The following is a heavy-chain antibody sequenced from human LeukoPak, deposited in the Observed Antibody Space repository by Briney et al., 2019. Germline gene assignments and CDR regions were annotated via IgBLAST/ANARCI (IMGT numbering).Heavy chain of an antibody. CDR1: GGSTSSGGLS. CDR2: IYHSGST. Sequence: SETLSLTCAVSGGSTSSGGLSWSWIRQPPGKGLVWIGYIYHSGSTYYNPSLKSRVTISVDRSKNQFSLKLTSVTAADTAVYYCASGGYSSSWSPFDYWGQGTPVTVSS. V-gene: IGHV4-30-2*01. D-gene: IGHD6-13*01. CDR3: ASGGYSSSWSPFDY. J-gene: IGHJ4*02.